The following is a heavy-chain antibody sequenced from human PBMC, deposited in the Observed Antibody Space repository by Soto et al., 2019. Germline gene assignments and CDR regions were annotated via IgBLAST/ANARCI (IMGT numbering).Heavy chain of an antibody. Sequence: SQTLSLTCAISGDSVSSNSAAWNWIRQSPSRGLEWLGRTYYRSKWYNDYAVSVKSRITNNPDTSKNQFSLQLNSVTPEDTAVYYCARDGTIVVVPAAIAYYYYGMDVWGQGTTVTVSS. V-gene: IGHV6-1*01. CDR2: TYYRSKWYN. CDR3: ARDGTIVVVPAAIAYYYYGMDV. J-gene: IGHJ6*02. CDR1: GDSVSSNSAA. D-gene: IGHD2-2*01.